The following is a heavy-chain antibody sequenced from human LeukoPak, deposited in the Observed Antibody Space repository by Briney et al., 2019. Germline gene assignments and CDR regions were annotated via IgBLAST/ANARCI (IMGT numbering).Heavy chain of an antibody. CDR1: GFTFRNYA. CDR2: IHNSDGTT. D-gene: IGHD1-26*01. Sequence: PGGSLRLSCAASGFTFRNYAMSWVRQAPGKGLEWVSGIHNSDGTTYYTDSVKGRFAISRDNSKDTLYLQMSSLRAEDTAVYYCARDPTEGGTFAYYFDYWGQGTLVTVSS. V-gene: IGHV3-23*01. J-gene: IGHJ4*02. CDR3: ARDPTEGGTFAYYFDY.